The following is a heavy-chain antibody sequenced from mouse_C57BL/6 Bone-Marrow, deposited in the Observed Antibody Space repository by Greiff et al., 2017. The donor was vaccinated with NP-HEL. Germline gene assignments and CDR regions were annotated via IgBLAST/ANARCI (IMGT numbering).Heavy chain of an antibody. V-gene: IGHV1-53*01. Sequence: QVQLQQPGTELVKPGASVKLSCKASGYTFTSYWMHWVKPRPGQGLAWIGNINPSNGGTNYNEKFKSKATLTVDNSSITAYMQLSSLTSEDSAFYYCARSPYYYVSSPYYFDYWGHGNTLTASS. CDR2: INPSNGGT. D-gene: IGHD1-1*01. CDR3: ARSPYYYVSSPYYFDY. CDR1: GYTFTSYW. J-gene: IGHJ2*01.